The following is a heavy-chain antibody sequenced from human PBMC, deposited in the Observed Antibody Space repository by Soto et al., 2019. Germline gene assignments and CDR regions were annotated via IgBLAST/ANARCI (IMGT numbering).Heavy chain of an antibody. CDR3: ARREYDYWSNYYYFDY. J-gene: IGHJ4*02. V-gene: IGHV3-7*03. Sequence: PGGSRRLSCAASGFMFTSYSMSWVRQAPGKGLEWVTNIDQHGSEKKYVDSVKGRFTISRDNAKNSVSLQMNSLRAEDTAVYYCARREYDYWSNYYYFDYFGQGTLVTVSS. CDR2: IDQHGSEK. D-gene: IGHD3-3*01. CDR1: GFMFTSYS.